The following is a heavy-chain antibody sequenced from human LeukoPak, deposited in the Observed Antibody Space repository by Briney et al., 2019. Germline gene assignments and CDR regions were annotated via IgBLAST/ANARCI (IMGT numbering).Heavy chain of an antibody. CDR1: GGTFSSYA. J-gene: IGHJ4*02. V-gene: IGHV1-69*05. CDR2: IIPIFGTA. D-gene: IGHD3-10*01. Sequence: ASVKVSCKASGGTFSSYAISWVRQAPGQGLEWMGGIIPIFGTANYAQKLQGRVTMTTDTSTSTAYMELRSLRSDDTAVYYCARGRSGSGGYWGQGTLVTVSS. CDR3: ARGRSGSGGY.